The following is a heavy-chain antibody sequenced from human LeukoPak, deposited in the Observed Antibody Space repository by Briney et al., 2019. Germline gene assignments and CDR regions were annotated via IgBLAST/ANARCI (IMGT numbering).Heavy chain of an antibody. Sequence: GGSLRLSCAASGFTFSSYAMHWVRQAPGKGLEWVAVISYDGSNKYYADSVKGRFTISRDNAKHSLYLQMNSLRAEDTAVYYCARDNGMSTVVTGAYFFDYWGQGTLVTVSS. J-gene: IGHJ4*02. V-gene: IGHV3-30-3*01. CDR1: GFTFSSYA. D-gene: IGHD4-23*01. CDR2: ISYDGSNK. CDR3: ARDNGMSTVVTGAYFFDY.